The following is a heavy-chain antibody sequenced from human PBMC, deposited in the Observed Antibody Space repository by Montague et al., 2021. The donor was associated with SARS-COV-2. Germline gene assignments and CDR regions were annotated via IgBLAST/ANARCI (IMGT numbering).Heavy chain of an antibody. CDR2: N. V-gene: IGHV6-1*01. Sequence: NEYALSVKSRITITPDTSKNQLSLQLTSVTPEDTAVYYCTRAVWGVQDVWGKGSMVTVAS. CDR3: TRAVWGVQDV. D-gene: IGHD3-10*01. J-gene: IGHJ6*04.